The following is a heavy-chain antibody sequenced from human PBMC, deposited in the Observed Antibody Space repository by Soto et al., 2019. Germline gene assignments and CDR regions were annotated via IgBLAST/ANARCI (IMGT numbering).Heavy chain of an antibody. V-gene: IGHV3-66*01. D-gene: IGHD2-15*01. J-gene: IGHJ6*04. Sequence: PGGSLRLSCAASGFTVSSKYMSWVRQAPGKGLEWVSLIQSGGPTYYADSVKGRFTISRDTSENTVHLQMDSLRAEDTAVYYCARDDVRCDGGRCYGVPLDGWGKGTTVTVAS. CDR3: ARDDVRCDGGRCYGVPLDG. CDR1: GFTVSSKY. CDR2: IQSGGPT.